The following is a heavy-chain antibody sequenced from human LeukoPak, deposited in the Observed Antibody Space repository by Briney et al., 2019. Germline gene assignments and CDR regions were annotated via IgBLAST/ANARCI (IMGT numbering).Heavy chain of an antibody. CDR3: ARLYGTYPGWFDP. J-gene: IGHJ5*02. CDR1: GFTLSNYA. Sequence: PGGSLRLSCAAPGFTLSNYAMSWLRQAPGKGLEWVSVIIGSGGGTYYADSVKGRFTISRDNSKNTLYLQMNSLRAEDTAVYYCARLYGTYPGWFDPWGQGTLVTVSS. CDR2: IIGSGGGT. V-gene: IGHV3-23*01. D-gene: IGHD4-17*01.